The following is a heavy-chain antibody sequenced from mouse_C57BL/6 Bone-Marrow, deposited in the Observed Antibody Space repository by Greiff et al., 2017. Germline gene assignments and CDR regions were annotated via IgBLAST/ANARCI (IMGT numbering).Heavy chain of an antibody. CDR3: ARQTVVHYYAMDY. D-gene: IGHD1-1*01. CDR1: GFTFSSYG. V-gene: IGHV5-6*01. J-gene: IGHJ4*01. CDR2: ISSGGSYP. Sequence: EVKLMESGGDLVKPGGSLKLSCAASGFTFSSYGMSWVRQTPDKRLEWVATISSGGSYPYYPASVKGRFTISRDNAKNTLYLQMSSLKSENTAMYYCARQTVVHYYAMDYWGQGTSVTVSS.